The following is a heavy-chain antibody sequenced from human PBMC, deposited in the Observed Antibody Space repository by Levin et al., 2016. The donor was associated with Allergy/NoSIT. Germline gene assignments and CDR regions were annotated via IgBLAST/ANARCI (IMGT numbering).Heavy chain of an antibody. V-gene: IGHV3-11*06. CDR1: GFTFSEYY. CDR3: AKNAGRGRPSDF. J-gene: IGHJ4*02. Sequence: GGSLRLSCAGSGFTFSEYYMSWFRQAPGKGPEWISYISSSSSDTNYIDSVKGRFTISRDNAKNSLFLQMNSLRAEDTAVYYCAKNAGRGRPSDFWGQGTLVTVSS. CDR2: ISSSSSDT. D-gene: IGHD1-26*01.